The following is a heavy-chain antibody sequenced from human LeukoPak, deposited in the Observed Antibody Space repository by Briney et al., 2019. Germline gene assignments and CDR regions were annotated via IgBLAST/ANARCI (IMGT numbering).Heavy chain of an antibody. CDR1: GGSISSYY. CDR2: IYYGGST. Sequence: PSETLSLTCTVSGGSISSYYWSWIRQPPGKGLEWIGYIYYGGSTNYNPSLKSRVTISVDTSKNQFSLKLSSVTAADTAVYYCARLVRRGYLRYYGMDVWGQGTTVTVSS. J-gene: IGHJ6*02. CDR3: ARLVRRGYLRYYGMDV. D-gene: IGHD5-12*01. V-gene: IGHV4-59*08.